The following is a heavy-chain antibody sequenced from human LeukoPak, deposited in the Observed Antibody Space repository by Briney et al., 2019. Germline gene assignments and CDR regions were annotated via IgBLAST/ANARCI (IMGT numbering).Heavy chain of an antibody. D-gene: IGHD6-19*01. Sequence: SQTLSLTCTVSGGSISSGGYYWSWIRQPPGKGLEWIGYIYHSGSTYYNPSLKSRVTISVDRSKNQFSLKLSSVTAADTAVYYCARHQWLVRSAFDIWGQGTMVTVSS. V-gene: IGHV4-30-2*01. CDR2: IYHSGST. CDR3: ARHQWLVRSAFDI. J-gene: IGHJ3*02. CDR1: GGSISSGGYY.